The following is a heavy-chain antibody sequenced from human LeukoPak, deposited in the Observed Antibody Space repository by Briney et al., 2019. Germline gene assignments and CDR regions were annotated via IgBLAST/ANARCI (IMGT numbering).Heavy chain of an antibody. CDR3: ARDTGTIDEEFYYYYYGMDV. D-gene: IGHD3-10*01. J-gene: IGHJ6*02. Sequence: GASVTVSCTASGYTFTSYGISWVRQAPGQGLEWMGWISAYNGNTNYAQKLQGRVTMTTDTSTSTAYMELRSLRSDDTAVYYCARDTGTIDEEFYYYYYGMDVWGQGTTVTVSS. CDR2: ISAYNGNT. CDR1: GYTFTSYG. V-gene: IGHV1-18*01.